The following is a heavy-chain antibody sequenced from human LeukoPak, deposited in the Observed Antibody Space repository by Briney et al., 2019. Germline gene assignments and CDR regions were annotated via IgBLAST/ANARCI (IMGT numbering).Heavy chain of an antibody. CDR2: IIPILGIA. V-gene: IGHV1-69*04. J-gene: IGHJ4*02. CDR1: GGTFSSYA. Sequence: SVKVSCKASGGTFSSYAISWVRQAPGQGLEWMGRIIPILGIANYAQKFQGRVTITADKSTSTAYMELSSLRSEDTAVYYCAMSVADSPGLDFDYWGQGTLVTVSS. CDR3: AMSVADSPGLDFDY. D-gene: IGHD6-19*01.